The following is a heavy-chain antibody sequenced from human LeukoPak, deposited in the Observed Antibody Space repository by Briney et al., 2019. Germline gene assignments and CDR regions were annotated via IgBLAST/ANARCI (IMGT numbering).Heavy chain of an antibody. CDR2: IYHSGST. CDR3: ASPSRPWELLFDY. Sequence: PSETLSLTCTVSGYSISSGYYWGWIRQPPGKGLEWIGSIYHSGSTYYNPSLKSRVTISVDTSKNRFSLKLSSVTAADTAVYYCASPSRPWELLFDYWGQGSLVTVSS. V-gene: IGHV4-38-2*02. J-gene: IGHJ4*02. CDR1: GYSISSGYY. D-gene: IGHD1-26*01.